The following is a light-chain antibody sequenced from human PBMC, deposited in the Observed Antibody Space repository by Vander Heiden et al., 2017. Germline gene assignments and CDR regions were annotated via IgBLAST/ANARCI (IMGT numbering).Light chain of an antibody. V-gene: IGKV2-28*01. J-gene: IGKJ4*02. CDR2: LGS. Sequence: DIVMPQSPLSLPATPEEPTSISCRSSRSRLHSNGYNYLDWYLQKPGQSPQLLIYLGSNRDSGVPDRFSDSGSGTDFTLKISRVEAEDVGVYYCMQALQTPFTFGGGTKVEIK. CDR1: RSRLHSNGYNY. CDR3: MQALQTPFT.